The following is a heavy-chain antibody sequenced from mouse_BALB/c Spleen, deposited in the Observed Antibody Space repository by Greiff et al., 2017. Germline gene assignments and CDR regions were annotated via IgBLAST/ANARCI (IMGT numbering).Heavy chain of an antibody. V-gene: IGHV5-17*02. J-gene: IGHJ4*01. CDR2: ISSGSSTI. CDR3: AREGRRAMDY. Sequence: DVKLVESGGGLVQPGGSRKLSCAASGFTFSSFGMHWVRQAPEKGLEWVAYISSGSSTIYYADTVKGRFTISRDNPKNTLFLQMTSLRSEDTAMYYCAREGRRAMDYWGQGTSVTVSS. CDR1: GFTFSSFG. D-gene: IGHD1-2*01.